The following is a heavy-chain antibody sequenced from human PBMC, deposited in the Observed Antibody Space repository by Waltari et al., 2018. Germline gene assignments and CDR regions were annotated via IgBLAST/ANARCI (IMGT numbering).Heavy chain of an antibody. Sequence: EVQLVESGGDLVKPGGSLRLSCAASGFTFSAYSMNWLRQAPGKGLDWVSSITSTGNYIYYGDSVKGRFTMSRDNRKNSVYLQMNDMRAEDTAVYVCATSPELDYWGQGTLVTVSS. CDR3: ATSPELDY. V-gene: IGHV3-21*01. CDR2: ITSTGNYI. CDR1: GFTFSAYS. J-gene: IGHJ4*02.